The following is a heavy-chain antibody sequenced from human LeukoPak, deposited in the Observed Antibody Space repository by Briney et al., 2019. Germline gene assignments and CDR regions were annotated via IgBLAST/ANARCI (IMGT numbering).Heavy chain of an antibody. Sequence: PGGSLRLSCAASGFTFSSYALTWVRQAPGKGLEWVSTISGSGGSTYYADSVKGRFTISRDNSKSALYLQMNSLRAEDTAVYYCAKVPWGTRVDAFDIWGQGTLVTVSS. CDR3: AKVPWGTRVDAFDI. CDR1: GFTFSSYA. J-gene: IGHJ3*02. D-gene: IGHD2-2*01. CDR2: ISGSGGST. V-gene: IGHV3-23*01.